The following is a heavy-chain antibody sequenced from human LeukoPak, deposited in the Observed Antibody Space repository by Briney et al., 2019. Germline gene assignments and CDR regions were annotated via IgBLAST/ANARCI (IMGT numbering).Heavy chain of an antibody. D-gene: IGHD3-10*01. CDR1: GFTFSSYS. CDR3: ARVGSGITMVRGAKRDAFDI. CDR2: ISSSSSTI. J-gene: IGHJ3*02. V-gene: IGHV3-48*02. Sequence: GGSLRLSCAASGFTFSSYSMNWVRQAPGKGLEWVSYISSSSSTIYYVDSVKGRFTISRDNAKNSLYLQMNSLRDEDTAVYYCARVGSGITMVRGAKRDAFDIWGQGTMVTVSS.